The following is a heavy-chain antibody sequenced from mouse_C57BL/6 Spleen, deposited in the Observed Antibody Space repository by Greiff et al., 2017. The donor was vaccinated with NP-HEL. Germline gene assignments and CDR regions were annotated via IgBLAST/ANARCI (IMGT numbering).Heavy chain of an antibody. J-gene: IGHJ1*03. V-gene: IGHV2-2*01. CDR3: ARKYGSSYDWYFDV. CDR2: IWSGGST. CDR1: GFSFTSYG. Sequence: VQLHQSGPGLVQPSQSLSITCTVSGFSFTSYGVHWVRQSPGKGLEWLGVIWSGGSTDYNAAFISRLSISKDNSKSQVFFKMNSLQADDTAIYYCARKYGSSYDWYFDVWGTGTTVTVSS. D-gene: IGHD1-1*01.